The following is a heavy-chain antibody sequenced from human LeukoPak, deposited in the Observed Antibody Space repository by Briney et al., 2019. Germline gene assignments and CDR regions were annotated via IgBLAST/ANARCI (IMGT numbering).Heavy chain of an antibody. CDR3: ARDGTAAGLYFDL. V-gene: IGHV3-7*01. D-gene: IGHD6-13*01. J-gene: IGHJ4*02. Sequence: GGSLRLSCAVSGFTFSSYWMNWVRQAPGKGLEWVASIRQDGGEKSYVDSMKGRLTISRDNTKNSLYLQMSSLRAEDTGVYYCARDGTAAGLYFDLWGQGTLVTVSS. CDR1: GFTFSSYW. CDR2: IRQDGGEK.